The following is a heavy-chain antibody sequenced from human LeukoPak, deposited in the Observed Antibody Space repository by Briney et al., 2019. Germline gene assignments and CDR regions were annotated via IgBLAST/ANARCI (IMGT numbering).Heavy chain of an antibody. D-gene: IGHD3-16*02. J-gene: IGHJ4*02. Sequence: PSETLSLTCTVSGGSISSSSYYWSWIRQPPGKGLEWIGEINHSGSTNYNPSLKSRVTISVDTSKNQFSLKLSSVTAADTAVYYCARVIPDYVWGSYRHNKFDYWGQGTLVTVSS. CDR3: ARVIPDYVWGSYRHNKFDY. CDR1: GGSISSSSYY. V-gene: IGHV4-39*07. CDR2: INHSGST.